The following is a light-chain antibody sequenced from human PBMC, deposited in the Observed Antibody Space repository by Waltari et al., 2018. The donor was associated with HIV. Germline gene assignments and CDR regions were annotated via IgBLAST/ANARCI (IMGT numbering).Light chain of an antibody. CDR3: ASWDDSLNAFV. J-gene: IGLJ1*01. Sequence: QSVLTQPPSASATPGQRITISCSGGNSNTASNYVYWYQQLPGTAPKVFIYRNSQRPSGVPDRFSGSKSGTSASLIISGLRSGDEADYYCASWDDSLNAFVFGTGTKVTVL. CDR1: NSNTASNY. CDR2: RNS. V-gene: IGLV1-47*01.